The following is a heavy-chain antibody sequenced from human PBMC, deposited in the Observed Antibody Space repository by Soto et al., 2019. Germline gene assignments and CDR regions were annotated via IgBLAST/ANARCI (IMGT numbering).Heavy chain of an antibody. CDR1: GGSFSDYS. D-gene: IGHD5-12*01. Sequence: SETLPLTCAVYGGSFSDYSWTWIRQPPGKGLEWIGEINHSGSTYYNPSLKSRVTISVDTSKNQFSLKLSSVTAEDTAVYYCARGLGDGYNAAGVYWGQGTLVTVSS. CDR2: INHSGST. CDR3: ARGLGDGYNAAGVY. J-gene: IGHJ4*02. V-gene: IGHV4-34*01.